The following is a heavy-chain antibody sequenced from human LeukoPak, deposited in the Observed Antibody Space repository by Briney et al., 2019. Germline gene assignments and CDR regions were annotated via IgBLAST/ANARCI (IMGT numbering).Heavy chain of an antibody. D-gene: IGHD5-18*01. J-gene: IGHJ4*02. CDR2: INHSGST. Sequence: PSETLSLTCAVYGGSFSGYYWSWIRQPPGKGLEWIGEINHSGSTNYNPSLKNRVTISVDTSKNQFSLKLSSVTAADTAVYYCARGIVDTAMVSSLDYWGQGTLVTVSS. V-gene: IGHV4-34*01. CDR1: GGSFSGYY. CDR3: ARGIVDTAMVSSLDY.